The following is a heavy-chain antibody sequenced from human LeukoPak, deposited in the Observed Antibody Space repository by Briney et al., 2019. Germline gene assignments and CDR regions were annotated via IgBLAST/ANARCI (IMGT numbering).Heavy chain of an antibody. D-gene: IGHD3-9*01. CDR1: GFTFSSYA. Sequence: GGSLRLSCAASGFTFSSYAMHWVRQAPGKGLEWVAAITCSGSSKYYADSVKGRFTISRDNSKNTLYLQMNSLRAEDTAVYYCGRSGRGVLRYVDWLSPPGDNFDYWGQGTLVTVSS. J-gene: IGHJ4*02. CDR3: GRSGRGVLRYVDWLSPPGDNFDY. V-gene: IGHV3-30*04. CDR2: ITCSGSSK.